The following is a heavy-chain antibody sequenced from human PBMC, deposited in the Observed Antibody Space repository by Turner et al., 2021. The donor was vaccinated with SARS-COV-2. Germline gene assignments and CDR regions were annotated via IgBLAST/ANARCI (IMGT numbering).Heavy chain of an antibody. CDR3: ARHQGSASGYDHGMNV. V-gene: IGHV4-59*08. CDR2: FYKSGSI. D-gene: IGHD1-26*01. Sequence: QVQLQESGPGLVKPSETLSLTCTVSGGSISSKSWSWIRQSPGRGLEWNGYFYKSGSIDYNPTLRSRVTISVDTSKNQLSLNLISVTAADTAVYYCARHQGSASGYDHGMNVWGQGTAVIVSS. J-gene: IGHJ6*02. CDR1: GGSISSKS.